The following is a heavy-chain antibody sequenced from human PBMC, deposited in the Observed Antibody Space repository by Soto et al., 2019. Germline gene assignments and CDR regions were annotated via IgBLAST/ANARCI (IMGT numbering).Heavy chain of an antibody. J-gene: IGHJ4*02. Sequence: QVQLVESGGGVVQPGRSLRLSCAASGFTFSSYAMHWVRQAPGKGLEWVAVISYDGSNKYYADSVKGRFTISRDNSKNTLYLQRNSLRAEDTAVYYCARGDTVFDYWGQGTLVTVSS. CDR1: GFTFSSYA. CDR3: ARGDTVFDY. D-gene: IGHD4-17*01. CDR2: ISYDGSNK. V-gene: IGHV3-30-3*01.